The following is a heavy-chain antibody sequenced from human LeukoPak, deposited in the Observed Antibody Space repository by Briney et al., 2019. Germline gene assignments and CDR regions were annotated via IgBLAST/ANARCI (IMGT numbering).Heavy chain of an antibody. Sequence: SETLSLTCTVSGASISSSSHYWGWIRQPPGEGLEWIGSIHYSGSTYYNPSLKSRVTISIDTSKNQFSLRLSSVTAADTTVYYCASQVTPFDYWGQGTLVTVSS. D-gene: IGHD4-23*01. CDR1: GASISSSSHY. J-gene: IGHJ4*02. CDR2: IHYSGST. CDR3: ASQVTPFDY. V-gene: IGHV4-39*01.